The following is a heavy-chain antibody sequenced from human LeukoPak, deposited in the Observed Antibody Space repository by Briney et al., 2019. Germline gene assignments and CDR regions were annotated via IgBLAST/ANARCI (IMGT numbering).Heavy chain of an antibody. CDR2: IYYSGST. V-gene: IGHV4-59*01. CDR3: AREASSGWYDY. J-gene: IGHJ4*02. Sequence: PSETLSLTCTVSGDSISSYYWSWIRQPPGKGLEWIGYIYYSGSTNYKPSLKSRVTISLDTSKNQFSLKLSSVTAADTAVYYCAREASSGWYDYWGQGTLVTVSS. CDR1: GDSISSYY. D-gene: IGHD6-19*01.